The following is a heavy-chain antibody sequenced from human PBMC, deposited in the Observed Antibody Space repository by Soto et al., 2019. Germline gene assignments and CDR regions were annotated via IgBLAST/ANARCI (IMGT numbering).Heavy chain of an antibody. CDR2: LYNTGST. V-gene: IGHV4-59*01. CDR3: ARRNYDSSGYYFTYNWFDS. CDR1: GGSISRYY. Sequence: SETLSLTCTVSGGSISRYYWSWIRQPPGKGLEWIGYLYNTGSTIYNPSLKSRVTISVDTSKNQFSLKLNSVTAADTAVYYCARRNYDSSGYYFTYNWFDSWGQGTLVTVSS. D-gene: IGHD3-22*01. J-gene: IGHJ5*01.